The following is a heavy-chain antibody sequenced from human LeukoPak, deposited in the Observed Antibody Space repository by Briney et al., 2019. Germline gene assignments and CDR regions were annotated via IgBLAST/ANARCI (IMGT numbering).Heavy chain of an antibody. D-gene: IGHD5-12*01. CDR2: INPNSGGT. J-gene: IGHJ4*02. CDR1: GYTFTGYY. CDR3: AREKIGSGYDQDLDY. Sequence: ASVKVSCKASGYTFTGYYMHWVRQAPGQGLEWMGWINPNSGGTNYAQKFQVRVTMTSDTSISTAYMELSSLRSDDTAVYYCAREKIGSGYDQDLDYWGQGTLVTVSS. V-gene: IGHV1-2*02.